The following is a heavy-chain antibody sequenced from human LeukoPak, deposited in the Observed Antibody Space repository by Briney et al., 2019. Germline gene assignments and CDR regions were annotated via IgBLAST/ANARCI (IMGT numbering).Heavy chain of an antibody. V-gene: IGHV3-49*04. CDR1: GFTIGDYA. CDR2: IRSKAYGGTT. CDR3: TKGITGTRVDY. J-gene: IGHJ4*02. D-gene: IGHD1-7*01. Sequence: GGSLRLSCTASGFTIGDYAMSWVRQAPGKGLEWVGFIRSKAYGGTTEYAASVKGRFTISRDDSKSIAYLQMNSLKTEDPAVYYCTKGITGTRVDYWGPGTLVTVSS.